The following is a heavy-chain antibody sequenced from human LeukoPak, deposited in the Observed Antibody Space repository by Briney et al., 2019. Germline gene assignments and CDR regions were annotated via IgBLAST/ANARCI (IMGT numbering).Heavy chain of an antibody. V-gene: IGHV4-59*08. CDR1: GGSISSYY. CDR2: IYYSGST. CDR3: ARADQLDPYSGSYLGSY. Sequence: SETLSLTCTVSGGSISSYYWSWIRQPPGKGLEWIGYIYYSGSTNYNPSLKSRVTISVDTSKNQFSLKLSSVTAADTAVYYCARADQLDPYSGSYLGSYWGQGTLVTVSS. J-gene: IGHJ4*02. D-gene: IGHD1-26*01.